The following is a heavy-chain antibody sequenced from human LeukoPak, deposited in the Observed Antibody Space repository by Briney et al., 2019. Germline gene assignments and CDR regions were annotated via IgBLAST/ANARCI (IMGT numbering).Heavy chain of an antibody. V-gene: IGHV1-69*04. J-gene: IGHJ6*02. D-gene: IGHD3-10*01. CDR2: IIPIFGIA. CDR3: ARVGEGTEVGYYYGMDV. Sequence: SVKVSCTASGCTFSSYAISWVRQAPGQGLELMGRIIPIFGIANYAQKFQGRVTITADKSTSTAYMELSSLRSEDTAVYYCARVGEGTEVGYYYGMDVWGQGTTVTVSS. CDR1: GCTFSSYA.